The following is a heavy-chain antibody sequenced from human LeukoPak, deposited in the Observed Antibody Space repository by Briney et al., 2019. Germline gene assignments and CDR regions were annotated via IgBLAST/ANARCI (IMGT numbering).Heavy chain of an antibody. D-gene: IGHD3-22*01. CDR1: GGSISSSSYY. CDR2: IYYSGST. Sequence: PSETLSLTCTVSGGSISSSSYYWGWIRQPPGKGLEWIGSIYYSGSTYYNPSLKSRVTISVDTTKNQFSLKLSSVTAADTAVYYCARHLDLYDSPHFDYWGQGTLVTVSS. CDR3: ARHLDLYDSPHFDY. V-gene: IGHV4-39*01. J-gene: IGHJ4*02.